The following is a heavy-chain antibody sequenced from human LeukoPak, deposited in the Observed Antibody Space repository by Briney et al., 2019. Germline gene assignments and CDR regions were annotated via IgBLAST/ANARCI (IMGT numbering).Heavy chain of an antibody. D-gene: IGHD3-10*01. CDR1: GFTFSSSG. V-gene: IGHV3-30*02. CDR3: AKDLHGSGSFDY. J-gene: IGHJ4*02. Sequence: PGGSLRLSCVASGFTFSSSGMHWVRQLPGKGLEWLAFMRIDESNKFCADSVKGRFTISRDSSKNTLYLQMNSLRPEDTALYYCAKDLHGSGSFDYWGQGTLVTVPS. CDR2: MRIDESNK.